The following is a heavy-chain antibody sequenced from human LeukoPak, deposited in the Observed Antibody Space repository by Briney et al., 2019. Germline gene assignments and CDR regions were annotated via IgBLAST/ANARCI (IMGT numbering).Heavy chain of an antibody. CDR3: AKGGVAGVYFDY. CDR1: GFTFSSYG. D-gene: IGHD6-19*01. CDR2: IRYDGSNK. J-gene: IGHJ4*02. Sequence: PGGSLRPSRAASGFTFSSYGMHWVRQAPGKGLEWVAFIRYDGSNKYYADSVKGRFTISRDNSKNTLYLQMNSLRAEDTAVYYCAKGGVAGVYFDYWGQGTLVTVSS. V-gene: IGHV3-30*02.